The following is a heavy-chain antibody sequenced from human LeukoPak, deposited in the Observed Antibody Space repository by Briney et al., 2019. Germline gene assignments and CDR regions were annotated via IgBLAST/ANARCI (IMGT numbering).Heavy chain of an antibody. CDR3: ARDTAGMDV. V-gene: IGHV3-7*01. D-gene: IGHD5-18*01. Sequence: GRSLKLSCAASGFIFSTYGMHWVRQAPGKGLEWVANIKQDGSEKYYVDSVKGRFTISRDNAKNSLYLQMNSLRAEDTAVFYCARDTAGMDVWGQGTTVTVSS. J-gene: IGHJ6*02. CDR2: IKQDGSEK. CDR1: GFIFSTYG.